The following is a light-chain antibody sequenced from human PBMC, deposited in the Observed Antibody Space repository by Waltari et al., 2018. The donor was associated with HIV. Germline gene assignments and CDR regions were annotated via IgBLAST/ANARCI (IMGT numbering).Light chain of an antibody. CDR3: SSCAGSAVV. CDR2: DVT. CDR1: GNHVGGYNY. Sequence: QSTLTQPPSASGSPGQSVTISCTGTGNHVGGYNYVSWYQLHPGKAPKLLLYDVTKRPSGVPGVFSGSESGYTASGTVSGLEGDDEADYCCSSCAGSAVVFGGGTKLTV. J-gene: IGLJ2*01. V-gene: IGLV2-8*01.